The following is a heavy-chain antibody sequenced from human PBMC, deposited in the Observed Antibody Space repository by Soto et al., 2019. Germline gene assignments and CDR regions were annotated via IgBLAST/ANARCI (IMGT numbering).Heavy chain of an antibody. J-gene: IGHJ6*02. CDR2: INHSGST. CDR3: AKDWGHV. D-gene: IGHD3-16*01. V-gene: IGHV4-34*01. Sequence: QVQLQQWGAGLLKPSETLSLTCAVYGGSFSGYYWSWIRQPPGKGLEWIGEINHSGSTNYNPSLKSRVTMSVDTSKHQLSLKLSSVTAADTTVYYCAKDWGHVWGQGTTVTVSS. CDR1: GGSFSGYY.